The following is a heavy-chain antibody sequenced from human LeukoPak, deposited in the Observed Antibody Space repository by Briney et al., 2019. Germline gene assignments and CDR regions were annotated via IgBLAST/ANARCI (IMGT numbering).Heavy chain of an antibody. D-gene: IGHD2-15*01. V-gene: IGHV4-59*08. CDR3: ARRYCSGGSCYSGGNWFDP. Sequence: SETLPLTCTVSGGSISSHYWSWIRQPPGKGLEWIGYIYYSGSTNYNPSLKSRVTISVDTSKNQFSLKLSSVTAADTAVYYCARRYCSGGSCYSGGNWFDPWGQGTLVTVSS. CDR1: GGSISSHY. J-gene: IGHJ5*02. CDR2: IYYSGST.